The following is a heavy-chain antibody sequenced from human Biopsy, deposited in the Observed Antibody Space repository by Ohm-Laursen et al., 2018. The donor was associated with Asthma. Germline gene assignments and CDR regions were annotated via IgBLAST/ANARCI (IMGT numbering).Heavy chain of an antibody. V-gene: IGHV3-30*18. CDR3: AKDRVAGRSYYFDY. D-gene: IGHD6-13*01. CDR2: ILFGGRKI. J-gene: IGHJ4*02. CDR1: GFNFHNYG. Sequence: SLRLSCAASGFNFHNYGMNWVRRAPGKGLEWVAQILFGGRKISYPDSVKGRFTISRDNSKNMVYLQMNSLRPEDTAVYYCAKDRVAGRSYYFDYWGQGSLVSVSS.